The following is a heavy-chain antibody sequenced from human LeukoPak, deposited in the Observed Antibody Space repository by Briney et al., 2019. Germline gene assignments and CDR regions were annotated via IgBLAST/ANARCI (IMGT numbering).Heavy chain of an antibody. J-gene: IGHJ4*02. Sequence: GGSLRLSCAASGFTFSSYAMSWVRQAPGKGLERVSTIYSGGTTYYADSVKGRFTISRDNSKNTLFLQMNSLRPDDTAVYYCARNRKADWYQFDYWGQGTLVTVSS. D-gene: IGHD3-9*01. V-gene: IGHV3-66*01. CDR3: ARNRKADWYQFDY. CDR1: GFTFSSYA. CDR2: IYSGGTT.